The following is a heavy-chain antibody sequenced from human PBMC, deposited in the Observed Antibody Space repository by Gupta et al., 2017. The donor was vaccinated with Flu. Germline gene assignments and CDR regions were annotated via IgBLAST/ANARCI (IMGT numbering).Heavy chain of an antibody. CDR2: ITWGGVRK. J-gene: IGHJ6*02. V-gene: IGHV3-43*01. CDR3: ARDIRMQAASMITPMDV. D-gene: IGHD4-23*01. Sequence: EVQLVESGGVVVQPGGSLRPSCTPSGFTLDDFNLHWVRQAPGKGLEWVSLITWGGVRKYYADSVKGRFTVSRDNSKNSLYLQMNSLRTEDTALYYCARDIRMQAASMITPMDVWGQGTTVTVSS. CDR1: GFTLDDFN.